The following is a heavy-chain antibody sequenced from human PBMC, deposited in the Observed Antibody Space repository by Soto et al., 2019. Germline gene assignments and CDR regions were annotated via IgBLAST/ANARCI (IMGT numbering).Heavy chain of an antibody. CDR3: ANGHSAPITIFGVVISAFDY. Sequence: GGSLRLSCAASGFTFSSYAMSWVRQAPGKGLEWVSAISGSGGSTYYADSVKGRFTISRDNSKNTLYLQMNSLRAEDTAVYYCANGHSAPITIFGVVISAFDYWGQGTLVTVSS. D-gene: IGHD3-3*01. CDR2: ISGSGGST. CDR1: GFTFSSYA. V-gene: IGHV3-23*01. J-gene: IGHJ4*02.